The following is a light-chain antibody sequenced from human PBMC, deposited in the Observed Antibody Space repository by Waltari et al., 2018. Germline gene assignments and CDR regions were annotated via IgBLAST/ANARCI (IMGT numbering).Light chain of an antibody. CDR2: GAS. V-gene: IGKV3-20*01. Sequence: EIVLTQSPGTLSLSPGERATLSCRASQSVSSSYLAWYQQKPGQAPRLLIYGASSRATGIPDRFSGSGSGTDFTLTISRLEFEEFAVYYCLQYGYSPKTFGQGTKVEIK. J-gene: IGKJ1*01. CDR3: LQYGYSPKT. CDR1: QSVSSSY.